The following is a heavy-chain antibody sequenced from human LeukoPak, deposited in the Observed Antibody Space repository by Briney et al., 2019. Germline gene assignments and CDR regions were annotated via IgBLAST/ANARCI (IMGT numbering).Heavy chain of an antibody. CDR1: GGSISSSSYY. CDR3: ARITGTPTHFDY. J-gene: IGHJ4*02. CDR2: IFYRGST. Sequence: PSETLSPTCSVSGGSISSSSYYWGWVRQPPGKGLEWVGTIFYRGSTFYNPSLKSRVTISVDTSKNQFSLKLSSVTAADTAVYSCARITGTPTHFDYWGQGTLVTVSS. D-gene: IGHD1-20*01. V-gene: IGHV4-39*01.